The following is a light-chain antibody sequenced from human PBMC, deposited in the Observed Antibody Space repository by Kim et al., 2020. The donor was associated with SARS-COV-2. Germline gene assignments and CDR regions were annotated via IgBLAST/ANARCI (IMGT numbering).Light chain of an antibody. J-gene: IGLJ3*02. CDR3: GTWDDTLEVWL. CDR2: TNN. Sequence: GQRVTISCPGRTSNIGGISVNWYQQFPGTAPKLFVDTNNRRPSGVPDRVSASKSDTSASLAISGLPSEDEADYYCGTWDDTLEVWLFGGGTQLTVL. V-gene: IGLV1-44*01. CDR1: TSNIGGIS.